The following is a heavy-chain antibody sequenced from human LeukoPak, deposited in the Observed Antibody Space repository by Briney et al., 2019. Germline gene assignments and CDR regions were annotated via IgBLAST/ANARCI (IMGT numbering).Heavy chain of an antibody. CDR2: IYTSGGT. CDR3: ARKIIGYSYGYDY. V-gene: IGHV4-61*02. Sequence: SQTLSLTCTVSGGSISSGSYYWSWIRQPAGKGLEWIGRIYTSGGTNYNPSLKSRVTISVDTSKNQFSLKLSSVTAADTAVYYCARKIIGYSYGYDYWGQGTLVTVSS. CDR1: GGSISSGSYY. D-gene: IGHD5-18*01. J-gene: IGHJ4*02.